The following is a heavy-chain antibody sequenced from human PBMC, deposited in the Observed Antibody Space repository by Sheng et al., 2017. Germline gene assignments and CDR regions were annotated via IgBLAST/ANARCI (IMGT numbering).Heavy chain of an antibody. D-gene: IGHD6-13*01. CDR1: VTPSAVLTT. CDR3: AREEKYTSSWYDY. CDR2: SIIVGAP. Sequence: QVQLQESGPGLVKPSETPVPSPALSLVTPSAVLTTGAGSDSPQGRGWSGLGVSIIVGAPTTTRPSKSRVTISVDTSKNQFSLKLSSVTAADTAVYYCAREEKYTSSWYDYWGQGALVTVSS. V-gene: IGHV4-38-2*02. J-gene: IGHJ4*02.